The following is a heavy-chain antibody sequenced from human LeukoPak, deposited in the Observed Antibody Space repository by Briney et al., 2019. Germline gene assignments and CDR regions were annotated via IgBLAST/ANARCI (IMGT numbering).Heavy chain of an antibody. J-gene: IGHJ4*02. CDR1: GGSFSGYY. D-gene: IGHD3-22*01. V-gene: IGHV4-59*01. CDR3: ARESDFDSSALGY. CDR2: TYYSGST. Sequence: PSETLSLTCAVYGGSFSGYYWSWIRQSPGKGLEWIGYTYYSGSTNYNPSLKSRVTISVDTSKNQFSLKLTSVTAADTAIYYCARESDFDSSALGYWGQGTLVTVSS.